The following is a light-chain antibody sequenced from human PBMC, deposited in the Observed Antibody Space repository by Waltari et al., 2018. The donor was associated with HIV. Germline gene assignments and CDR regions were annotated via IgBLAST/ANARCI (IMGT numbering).Light chain of an antibody. CDR2: AAS. CDR1: PCISSY. J-gene: IGKJ1*01. Sequence: IQMTHSPSSLSASVGDRVTITCRASPCISSYLNWYQHKPGKAPKLLIYAASSLQSGVPSRFSGSGSGTDFTLTISSLQPEDFATYYCQHSYSTPPTFGQGTKVEIK. CDR3: QHSYSTPPT. V-gene: IGKV1-39*01.